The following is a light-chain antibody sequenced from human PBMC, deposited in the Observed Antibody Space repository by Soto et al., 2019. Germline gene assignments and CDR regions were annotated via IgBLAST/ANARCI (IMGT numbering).Light chain of an antibody. J-gene: IGKJ1*01. V-gene: IGKV3-20*01. CDR1: QSVSSSY. Sequence: EIVLTQSPVTLSFSPGERATLSCRASQSVSSSYLAWYQQKPGQAPRLLIYGASNRATGIPDRFSGSGSGTDFTLTISRLEPEDFAVYYCQQYGSSGTFGQGTKVDIK. CDR2: GAS. CDR3: QQYGSSGT.